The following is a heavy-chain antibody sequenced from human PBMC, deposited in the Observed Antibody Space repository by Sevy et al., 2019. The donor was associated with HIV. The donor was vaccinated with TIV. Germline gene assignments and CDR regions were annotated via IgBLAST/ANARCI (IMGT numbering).Heavy chain of an antibody. CDR1: GFTFSRYA. D-gene: IGHD1-26*01. Sequence: GGSLRLSCVASGFTFSRYAMSWVRQAPGKGLKWVSALGGSVDMTYYSDFVKGRFTISRDNSKNTLYLQMNSLRAEDTAVYYCARVVEALPGYYYGMDVWGQGTTVTVSS. CDR2: LGGSVDMT. V-gene: IGHV3-23*01. CDR3: ARVVEALPGYYYGMDV. J-gene: IGHJ6*02.